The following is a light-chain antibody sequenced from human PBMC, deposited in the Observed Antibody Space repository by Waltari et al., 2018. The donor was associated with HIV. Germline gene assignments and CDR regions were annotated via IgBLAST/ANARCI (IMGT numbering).Light chain of an antibody. CDR3: SSYTTSSTLGGV. Sequence: QSALTQPASVSGSHGQSITISCTGTSSDVGGYNYVSWYQQHPGKAPKLMIYEVSKRPSGVSNRFSGSKSGNTASLTISGLQAEDEADYYCSSYTTSSTLGGVFGTGTKVTVL. J-gene: IGLJ1*01. CDR2: EVS. V-gene: IGLV2-14*01. CDR1: SSDVGGYNY.